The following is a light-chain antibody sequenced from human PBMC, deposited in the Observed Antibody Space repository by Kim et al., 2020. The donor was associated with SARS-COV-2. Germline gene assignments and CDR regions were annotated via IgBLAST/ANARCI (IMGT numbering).Light chain of an antibody. J-gene: IGLJ1*01. CDR2: DVS. V-gene: IGLV2-11*01. Sequence: GHSVTTSCTGTSSDVGCYNYVSWYQQHPGKAPKLMIYDVSKRPSGVPDRFSGSKSGNTASLTISGLQAEDEADYYCCSYAGSYTYVFGTGTKVTVL. CDR1: SSDVGCYNY. CDR3: CSYAGSYTYV.